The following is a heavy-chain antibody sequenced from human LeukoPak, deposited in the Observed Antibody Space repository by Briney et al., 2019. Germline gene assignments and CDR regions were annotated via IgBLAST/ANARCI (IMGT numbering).Heavy chain of an antibody. D-gene: IGHD3-10*01. CDR1: GGSISTYY. V-gene: IGHV4-59*01. CDR3: ARGGPYDSGTFYFDY. CDR2: IYNSGST. J-gene: IGHJ4*02. Sequence: PSETLSLTCTVSGGSISTYYWSWIRQPPGKGLEWVGYIYNSGSTNYNPSLKSRVTISVDTSKNQFSLKLSSVTAADSAVYYCARGGPYDSGTFYFDYWGQGTLVTASS.